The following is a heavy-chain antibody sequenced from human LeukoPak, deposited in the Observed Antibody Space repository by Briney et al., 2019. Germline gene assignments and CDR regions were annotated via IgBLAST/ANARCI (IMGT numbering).Heavy chain of an antibody. D-gene: IGHD6-13*01. CDR2: ISSSSNYI. Sequence: PGGSLRLSCAASGFTFSSYSMNWVRQAPGKGLEWVSSISSSSNYIYYADSVKGRFTISRDNAKKSLYLQMNSLRAEDTAVYYCARESSEAAAGYFDYWGQGTLVTVSS. J-gene: IGHJ4*02. CDR3: ARESSEAAAGYFDY. CDR1: GFTFSSYS. V-gene: IGHV3-21*01.